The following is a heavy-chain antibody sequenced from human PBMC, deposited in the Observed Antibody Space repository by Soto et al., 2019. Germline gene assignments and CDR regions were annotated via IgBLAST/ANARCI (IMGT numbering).Heavy chain of an antibody. D-gene: IGHD6-13*01. J-gene: IGHJ6*02. CDR1: GGTFSSYA. CDR3: ARDIAAAGTDYYYYCGMDV. CDR2: IIPIFGTA. Sequence: QVQLVQSGAEVKKPGSSVKVSCKASGGTFSSYAISWVRQAPGQGLEWMGGIIPIFGTANYAQKFQGRVTITADESTSTAYMELSSLRSEDTAVYYCARDIAAAGTDYYYYCGMDVWGQGTTVTVSS. V-gene: IGHV1-69*01.